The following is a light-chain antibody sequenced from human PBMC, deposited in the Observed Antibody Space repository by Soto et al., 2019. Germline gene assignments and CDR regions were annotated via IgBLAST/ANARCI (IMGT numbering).Light chain of an antibody. CDR3: SSYASTYTSV. J-gene: IGLJ2*01. CDR2: DVS. Sequence: QSALTQPRSVSGSPGQSVAISSTGTSSDVGGYNYVSWYQQHPGKAPKLMIYDVSQRPSGVPDRFSGSKSGNTASLTISGLQADDEADYYCSSYASTYTSVFGGGTKLTVL. CDR1: SSDVGGYNY. V-gene: IGLV2-11*01.